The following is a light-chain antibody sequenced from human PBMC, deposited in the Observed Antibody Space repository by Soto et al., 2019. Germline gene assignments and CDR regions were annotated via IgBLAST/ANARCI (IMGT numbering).Light chain of an antibody. CDR2: QAT. CDR3: QQYSTYWT. CDR1: QSISTW. Sequence: DIQMTQSPSTLSASVGDRVTITCRASQSISTWLAWYQQKPGKAPKLLIFQATTLETGVRSRFSGSGSGTDFTLTITSLQPDDLATYYCQQYSTYWTFGQGTKVEVK. J-gene: IGKJ1*01. V-gene: IGKV1-5*01.